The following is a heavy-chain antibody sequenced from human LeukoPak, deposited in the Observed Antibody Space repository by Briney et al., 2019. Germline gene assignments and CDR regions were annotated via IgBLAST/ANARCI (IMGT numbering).Heavy chain of an antibody. D-gene: IGHD6-19*01. CDR3: ARDRQWLVRSYFDY. CDR1: GFTFSSYG. J-gene: IGHJ4*02. CDR2: ISYDGSNK. Sequence: PGRSLRLSCAASGFTFSSYGMHWVRQAPGKGLEWVAVISYDGSNKYHADSVKGRFTISRDNSKNTLYLQMNSLRAEDTAVYYCARDRQWLVRSYFDYWGQGTLVTVSS. V-gene: IGHV3-30-3*01.